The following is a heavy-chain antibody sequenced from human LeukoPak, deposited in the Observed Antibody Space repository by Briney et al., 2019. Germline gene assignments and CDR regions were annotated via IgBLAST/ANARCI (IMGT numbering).Heavy chain of an antibody. CDR1: GDSVSNGNYY. CDR3: ARSQNYYGSGDY. J-gene: IGHJ4*02. Sequence: SETLSLTSTVSGDSVSNGNYYWSWLRQPPGEALEWIGYIYYTGNTYYNPSLEGRVTISVDTSRNHFSVKLSSVTAADTAVYYCARSQNYYGSGDYWSQGTLVTVSS. D-gene: IGHD3-10*01. V-gene: IGHV4-61*03. CDR2: IYYTGNT.